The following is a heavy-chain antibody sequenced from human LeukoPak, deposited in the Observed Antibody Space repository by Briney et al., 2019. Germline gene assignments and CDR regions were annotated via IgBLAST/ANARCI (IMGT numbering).Heavy chain of an antibody. CDR3: ARRRIAAAGVYYYDSSGYFNWFDP. CDR1: GYSFTSYW. CDR2: IYPGDSDT. V-gene: IGHV5-51*01. D-gene: IGHD3-22*01. J-gene: IGHJ5*02. Sequence: GESLKISCKGSGYSFTSYWIGWVRQMPGKSLEWMGIIYPGDSDTRYSPSFQGQVTISADKSISTAYLQWSSLKASDTAMYYCARRRIAAAGVYYYDSSGYFNWFDPWGQGTLVTVSS.